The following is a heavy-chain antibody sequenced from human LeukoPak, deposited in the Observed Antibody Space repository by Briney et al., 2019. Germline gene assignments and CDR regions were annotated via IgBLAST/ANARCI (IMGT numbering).Heavy chain of an antibody. CDR2: ISYDGSNK. J-gene: IGHJ4*02. V-gene: IGHV3-30-3*01. Sequence: QAGGSLRLSCAASGFTFSSYAMHWVRQAPGKGLEWVAVISYDGSNKYYADSVKGRFTISRDNSKNTLYLQMNSLRAEDTAVYYCAKDLLPYSYGSLDYWGQGTLVTVSS. CDR3: AKDLLPYSYGSLDY. D-gene: IGHD5-18*01. CDR1: GFTFSSYA.